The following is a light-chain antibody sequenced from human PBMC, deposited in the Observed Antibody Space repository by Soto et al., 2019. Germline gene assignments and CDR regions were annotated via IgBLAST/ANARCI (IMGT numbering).Light chain of an antibody. Sequence: DIVLTQSPGTLSFSPGERATLSCRTCRTVGSNLAWYQQKPGQAPRLLIHGASKRATVIPARFSGSGSGTEFTLTISSLQSEDFAVYYCQQYYKWPPETFGQGTKVDNK. CDR2: GAS. CDR3: QQYYKWPPET. J-gene: IGKJ2*01. V-gene: IGKV3-15*01. CDR1: RTVGSN.